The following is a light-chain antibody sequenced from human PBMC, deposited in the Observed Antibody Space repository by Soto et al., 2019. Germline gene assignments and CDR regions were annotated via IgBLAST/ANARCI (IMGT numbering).Light chain of an antibody. CDR2: KAS. J-gene: IGKJ1*01. Sequence: DIQMTQSPSTLSASVGDRVTMTCRASQSISNWLAWYQQKPGKAPKLLIYKASTLESGVPSRFSGSGSGTEFTLTISSLQPDDFATSYCQPYSSSWTLGQGTKVDIK. CDR1: QSISNW. V-gene: IGKV1-5*03. CDR3: QPYSSSWT.